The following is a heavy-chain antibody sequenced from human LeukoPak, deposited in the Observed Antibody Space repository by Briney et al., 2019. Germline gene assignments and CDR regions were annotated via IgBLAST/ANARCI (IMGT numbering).Heavy chain of an antibody. CDR3: AKDSFRGRYYFDY. CDR2: IRLDGSTK. D-gene: IGHD3-16*01. Sequence: PGGSLRLPCAASGISLSTYGMHWVRQAPGKGLEWVAFIRLDGSTKNYADSVKGRFTISRDNSKNTLYLQMNSLRLEDTAVYFCAKDSFRGRYYFDYWGQGTLVTVSS. J-gene: IGHJ4*02. V-gene: IGHV3-30*02. CDR1: GISLSTYG.